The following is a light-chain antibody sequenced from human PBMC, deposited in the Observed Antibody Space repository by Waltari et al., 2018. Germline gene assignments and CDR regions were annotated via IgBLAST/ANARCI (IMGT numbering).Light chain of an antibody. Sequence: ELVLTQSPATPSLSPGHSATLSCRSSGSVRNYLAWYHHKPGQAPRLLIYDVSNRATGIPARFSGSGYGTDFTRTISSLEPEEFAVYYCQQRSHWPRTFGLGTKVEVK. J-gene: IGKJ1*01. CDR3: QQRSHWPRT. CDR2: DVS. V-gene: IGKV3-11*01. CDR1: GSVRNY.